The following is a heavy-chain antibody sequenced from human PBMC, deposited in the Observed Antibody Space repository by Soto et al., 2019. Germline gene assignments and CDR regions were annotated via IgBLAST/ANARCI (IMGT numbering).Heavy chain of an antibody. Sequence: PVKLCCKASRYAFTSCSLCWAQQATGQGLEWMGGIIPIFGTANYAQKFQGRVTITADESTSTAYMELSSLRSEDTAVYYCARLTVDSSGWYRDAFDIWGQGTMVTVSS. V-gene: IGHV1-69*13. CDR1: RYAFTSCS. D-gene: IGHD6-19*01. CDR3: ARLTVDSSGWYRDAFDI. CDR2: IIPIFGTA. J-gene: IGHJ3*02.